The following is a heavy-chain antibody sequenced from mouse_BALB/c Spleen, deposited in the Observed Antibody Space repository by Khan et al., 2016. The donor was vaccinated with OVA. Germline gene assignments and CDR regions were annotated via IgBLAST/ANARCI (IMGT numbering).Heavy chain of an antibody. CDR3: TRHQATMITTSCYFDV. Sequence: EVELVESGGGLVKPGGSLKLSCAASGFAFSSYDMSWVRQTPEKRLDWVAYISSGGGSIYFPDTVKSRFTISRDNAKNILYLQMGSLKSEDTAMYYCTRHQATMITTSCYFDVWGAGTTVTVSS. J-gene: IGHJ1*01. CDR1: GFAFSSYD. CDR2: ISSGGGSI. V-gene: IGHV5-12-1*01. D-gene: IGHD2-4*01.